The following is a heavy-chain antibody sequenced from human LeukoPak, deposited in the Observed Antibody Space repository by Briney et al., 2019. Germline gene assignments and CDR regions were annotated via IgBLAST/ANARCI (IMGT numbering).Heavy chain of an antibody. CDR2: MNPDSANT. Sequence: ASVKVSFKASGYSFTSYDINWVRQPTGQGLEWMGWMNPDSANTGYAQKVQGRVTMTKDTSISTANMELSSLRSDDTSVYYCVRSTMGVRRTNDYWGQGPRVTVSS. J-gene: IGHJ4*02. CDR1: GYSFTSYD. CDR3: VRSTMGVRRTNDY. V-gene: IGHV1-8*01. D-gene: IGHD3-10*01.